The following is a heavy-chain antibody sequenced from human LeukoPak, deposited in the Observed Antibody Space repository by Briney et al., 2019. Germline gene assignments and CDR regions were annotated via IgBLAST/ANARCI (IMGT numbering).Heavy chain of an antibody. V-gene: IGHV3-9*01. D-gene: IGHD6-19*01. J-gene: IGHJ4*02. CDR1: GFTFDDYA. CDR2: ISWNSGSI. Sequence: AGRSLRLSCAASGFTFDDYAMHWARQAPGKGLEWVSGISWNSGSIGCADSVKGRFTISRDNAKNSLYLQMNSLRAEDTALYYCAKSGYSSGWTLTGYFDYWGQGTLVTVSS. CDR3: AKSGYSSGWTLTGYFDY.